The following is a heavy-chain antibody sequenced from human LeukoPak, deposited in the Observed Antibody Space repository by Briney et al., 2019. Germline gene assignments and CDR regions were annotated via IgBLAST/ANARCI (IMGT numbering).Heavy chain of an antibody. D-gene: IGHD3-22*01. CDR3: ARAYYDSSGYYTTGGY. J-gene: IGHJ4*02. Sequence: SVKVSCKASGGTFSSYTISWVRQAPGQGLEWMGRIIPILGIANYAQKFQGRVTIIADKSTSTAYMELSSLRSEDTAVYYCARAYYDSSGYYTTGGYWGQGTLVTVSS. V-gene: IGHV1-69*02. CDR1: GGTFSSYT. CDR2: IIPILGIA.